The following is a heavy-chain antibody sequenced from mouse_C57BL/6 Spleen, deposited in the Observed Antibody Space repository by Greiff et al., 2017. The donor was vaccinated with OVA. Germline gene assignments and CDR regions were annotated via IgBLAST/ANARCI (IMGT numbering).Heavy chain of an antibody. CDR3: VLHAMDY. J-gene: IGHJ4*01. CDR1: GYAFSSSW. CDR2: IYPGDGDT. V-gene: IGHV1-82*01. Sequence: QVQLQQSGPELVKPGASVKISCKASGYAFSSSWMNWVKQRPGKGLEWIGRIYPGDGDTNCNGKFKGKATLTADKSSSTAYMQLSSLTSEDSAVYFCVLHAMDYWGQGTSVTVSS.